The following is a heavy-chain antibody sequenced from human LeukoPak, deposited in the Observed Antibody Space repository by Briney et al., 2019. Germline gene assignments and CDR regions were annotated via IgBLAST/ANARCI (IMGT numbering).Heavy chain of an antibody. CDR2: ISGSGGST. CDR3: ARTLDKDSSSVPYYYYMDV. CDR1: GFTFSSYA. J-gene: IGHJ6*03. D-gene: IGHD6-13*01. Sequence: GGSLRLSCAASGFTFSSYAKSWVRQAPGKGLEWVSAISGSGGSTYYADSVKGRFTISRDNSKNTLYLQMNSLRAEDTAVYYCARTLDKDSSSVPYYYYMDVWGKGTTVTVSS. V-gene: IGHV3-23*01.